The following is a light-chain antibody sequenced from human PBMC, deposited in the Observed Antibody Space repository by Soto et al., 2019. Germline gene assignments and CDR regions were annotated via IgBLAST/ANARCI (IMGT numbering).Light chain of an antibody. J-gene: IGLJ1*01. Sequence: QSALTQPASVSGSPGQSITISCTGTSSDVGGYNYVSWYQQHPGKAPKLMIYEVSNRPSGVSNRFSGSKSGNTASLTISGLQAEDEADYYCSSYTSSSTPLYVFGTGTKLTAL. V-gene: IGLV2-14*01. CDR2: EVS. CDR1: SSDVGGYNY. CDR3: SSYTSSSTPLYV.